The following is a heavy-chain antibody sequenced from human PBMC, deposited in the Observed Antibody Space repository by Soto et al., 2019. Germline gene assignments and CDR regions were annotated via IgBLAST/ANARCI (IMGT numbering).Heavy chain of an antibody. J-gene: IGHJ4*02. V-gene: IGHV4-34*01. Sequence: QVQLQQWGAGLLKPSETLSLTCAVYGGSFSGYYWSWIRQPPGKGLEWIGEINHSGSTNYNPSLKSRVTISVDTSTNQFSLKLSSVTAADTAVYYCATLGGYSGYDSDDYWGQGTLVTVSS. CDR2: INHSGST. D-gene: IGHD5-12*01. CDR3: ATLGGYSGYDSDDY. CDR1: GGSFSGYY.